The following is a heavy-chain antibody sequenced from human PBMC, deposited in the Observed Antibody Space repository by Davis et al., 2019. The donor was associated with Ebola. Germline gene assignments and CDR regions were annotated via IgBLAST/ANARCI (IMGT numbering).Heavy chain of an antibody. CDR2: ISWDGGLI. CDR3: VKDGGSSWPYGLDV. J-gene: IGHJ6*02. CDR1: GFTFDASA. Sequence: SLKISCSASGFTFDASAMHWVRQFPLKGLEWVSFISWDGGLIYYLDSVKGRFTISRDNSKNSLYLQMDSLRVEDSALYYCVKDGGSSWPYGLDVWGQGTTVTVS. D-gene: IGHD6-13*01. V-gene: IGHV3-43D*04.